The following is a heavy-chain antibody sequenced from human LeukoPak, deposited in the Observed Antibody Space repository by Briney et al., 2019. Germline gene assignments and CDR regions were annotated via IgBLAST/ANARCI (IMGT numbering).Heavy chain of an antibody. J-gene: IGHJ6*03. CDR2: IYTSGST. V-gene: IGHV4-4*09. CDR3: ARGLASYYYDSSGYYPYYYYYMDV. D-gene: IGHD3-22*01. Sequence: SETLSLTCTVSGSISGYYWSWIRQPPGKGLEWIGYIYTSGSTNYNPSLESRVTISVDTSKNQFSLKLSSVTAADTAVYYCARGLASYYYDSSGYYPYYYYYMDVWGKGTTVTVSS. CDR1: GSISGYY.